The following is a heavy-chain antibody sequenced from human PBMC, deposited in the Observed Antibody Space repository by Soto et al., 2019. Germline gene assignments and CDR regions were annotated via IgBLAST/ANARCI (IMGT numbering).Heavy chain of an antibody. J-gene: IGHJ6*02. CDR2: ISAYNGNT. CDR1: GYTFTSYG. V-gene: IGHV1-18*04. D-gene: IGHD6-13*01. Sequence: QVQLVQSGAEVKKPGASVKVSCKASGYTFTSYGISWVRQAPGQGLEWMGWISAYNGNTNYAQKLQGRVTMTTDTSTSTAYMELRSLRSDDTAVYYCARLHNPSSSWYYYYYGMDVWGQGTTVPVSS. CDR3: ARLHNPSSSWYYYYYGMDV.